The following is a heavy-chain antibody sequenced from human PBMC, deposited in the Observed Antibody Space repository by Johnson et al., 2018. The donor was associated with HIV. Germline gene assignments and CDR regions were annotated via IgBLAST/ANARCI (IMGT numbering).Heavy chain of an antibody. CDR2: ISFDGTNT. CDR3: AKVPWGYSGYDTAFDI. Sequence: QVQLVESGGGVVQPGRSLRLSCAASGFTFSSNAMHWVRQSPGKGLEWVAVISFDGTNTYYGDSVKGRFTISRDNSKNTLYLQMNSLRAEDTALYYCAKVPWGYSGYDTAFDIWGQGTMVTVSS. J-gene: IGHJ3*02. D-gene: IGHD5-12*01. V-gene: IGHV3-30-3*01. CDR1: GFTFSSNA.